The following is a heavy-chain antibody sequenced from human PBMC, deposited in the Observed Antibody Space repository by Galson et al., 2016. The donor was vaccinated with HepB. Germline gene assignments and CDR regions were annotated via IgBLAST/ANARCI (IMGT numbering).Heavy chain of an antibody. D-gene: IGHD1-26*01. J-gene: IGHJ3*01. Sequence: SLRLSCAASGFAFDIHALIWVRQAPGKGLEWVSGISDSGRDTYYADSVKGRFTISRDNSKNTVSLQMNSLRAGDTAVYFCAKGGHRSFFDVWGQGTVVTVSS. CDR3: AKGGHRSFFDV. CDR1: GFAFDIHA. CDR2: ISDSGRDT. V-gene: IGHV3-23*01.